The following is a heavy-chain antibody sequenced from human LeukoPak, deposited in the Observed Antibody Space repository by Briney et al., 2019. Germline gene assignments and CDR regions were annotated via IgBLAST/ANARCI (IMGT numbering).Heavy chain of an antibody. V-gene: IGHV3-64*01. J-gene: IGHJ4*02. CDR1: GFTISRSS. CDR3: ARVGDRSGNGYSH. D-gene: IGHD3-22*01. CDR2: ISSNGGNT. Sequence: GGSLRLSCAASGFTISRSSMHWVRQAPGKGLEYVSAISSNGGNTYYANSVKGRFTISRDISKNTLYLQMGSLIVEDMAVYYCARVGDRSGNGYSHWGQGTLVTVSS.